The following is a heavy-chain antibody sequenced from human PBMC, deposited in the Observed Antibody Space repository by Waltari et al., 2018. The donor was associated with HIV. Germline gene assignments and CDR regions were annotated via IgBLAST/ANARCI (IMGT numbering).Heavy chain of an antibody. CDR3: ASIAYCGGDCYPRGMDV. Sequence: EVQLVESGGGSVQPGWSLSLSCVAYGFTVSSTYRHWVRQAPGKGVEWVSVSYSGGNTYYADSVKGRFTISRDNSKNTLYLQMNSLRAEDTAVYYCASIAYCGGDCYPRGMDVWGQGTTVTVSS. CDR1: GFTVSSTY. CDR2: SYSGGNT. V-gene: IGHV3-66*01. J-gene: IGHJ6*02. D-gene: IGHD2-21*02.